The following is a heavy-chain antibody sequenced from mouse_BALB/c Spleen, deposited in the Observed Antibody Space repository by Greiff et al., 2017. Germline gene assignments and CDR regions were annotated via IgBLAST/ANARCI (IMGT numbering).Heavy chain of an antibody. CDR3: ARAFYYYVSSDAMDY. J-gene: IGHJ4*01. D-gene: IGHD1-1*01. CDR1: GFTFSSFG. CDR2: ISSGSSTI. V-gene: IGHV5-17*02. Sequence: EVKLVESGGGLVQPGGSRKLSCAASGFTFSSFGMHWVRQAPEKVLEWVAYISSGSSTIYYADTVKGRFTISRDNPKNTLFLQMTSLRSEDTAMYYCARAFYYYVSSDAMDYWGQGTSVTVSS.